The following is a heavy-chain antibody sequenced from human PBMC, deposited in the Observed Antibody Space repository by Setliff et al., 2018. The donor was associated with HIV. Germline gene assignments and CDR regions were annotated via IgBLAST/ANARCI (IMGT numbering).Heavy chain of an antibody. CDR2: ISYDGAYK. V-gene: IGHV3-30*07. CDR3: ARGPQYNFWGGYLGL. Sequence: GGSLRLSCAASGFTFSSHALHWVRQAPGKGLEWVAGISYDGAYKYYVGSVRGRFTISRDNAKNTVYLQLTSLRAEDTAVYYCARGPQYNFWGGYLGLWGQGTLVTVSS. J-gene: IGHJ4*02. CDR1: GFTFSSHA. D-gene: IGHD3-3*01.